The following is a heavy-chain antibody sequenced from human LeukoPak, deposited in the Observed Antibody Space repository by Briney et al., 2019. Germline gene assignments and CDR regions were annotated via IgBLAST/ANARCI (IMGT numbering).Heavy chain of an antibody. D-gene: IGHD3-3*01. Sequence: GGSLRLSCAASGFTFSDYYMSWIRQAPGKGLEWVSYISSSGSTIYYADSVKGRFTISRDNAKNSLYLQMNSLRAEDTAVYYCAKDSGGDYDFWSGIYYFDYWGQGTLVTVSS. CDR1: GFTFSDYY. V-gene: IGHV3-11*01. J-gene: IGHJ4*02. CDR2: ISSSGSTI. CDR3: AKDSGGDYDFWSGIYYFDY.